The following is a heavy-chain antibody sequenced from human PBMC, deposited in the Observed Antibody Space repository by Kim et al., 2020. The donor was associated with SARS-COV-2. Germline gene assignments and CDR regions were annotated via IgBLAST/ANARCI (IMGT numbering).Heavy chain of an antibody. J-gene: IGHJ4*02. Sequence: LKSRVTISVDTPKNQFSLKLSAVTAADTAVYYCARVQGYCSGGSCYLFDYWGQGTLVTVSS. CDR3: ARVQGYCSGGSCYLFDY. V-gene: IGHV4-30-2*05. D-gene: IGHD2-15*01.